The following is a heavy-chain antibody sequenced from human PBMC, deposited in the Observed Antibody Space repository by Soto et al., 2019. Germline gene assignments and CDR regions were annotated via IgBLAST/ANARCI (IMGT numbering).Heavy chain of an antibody. V-gene: IGHV3-23*01. Sequence: GGSLRLSCAASGFTFSSYAMSWVRQAPGKGLEWVSAISGSGGSTYYADSVKGRFTISRDNSKNTLYLQVNSLRAEDTAVYYCAKRRGLSSGAFDIWGQGTMVTVSS. D-gene: IGHD3-10*01. CDR1: GFTFSSYA. J-gene: IGHJ3*02. CDR3: AKRRGLSSGAFDI. CDR2: ISGSGGST.